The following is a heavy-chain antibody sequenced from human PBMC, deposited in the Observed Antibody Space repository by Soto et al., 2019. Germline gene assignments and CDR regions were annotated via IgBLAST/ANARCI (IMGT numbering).Heavy chain of an antibody. CDR2: ISSSSSYI. CDR3: VSRTVHLAY. Sequence: EVQLVESGGGLVKPGGSLRLSCAASGFTFSSYSMNWVRQAPGKGLEWVSSISSSSSYIYYADSVKGRFTISRDNPKNRLELQSKGPGGQHTLLFRCVSRTVHLAYGGRGTLVPVSS. J-gene: IGHJ4*02. CDR1: GFTFSSYS. V-gene: IGHV3-21*01. D-gene: IGHD4-17*01.